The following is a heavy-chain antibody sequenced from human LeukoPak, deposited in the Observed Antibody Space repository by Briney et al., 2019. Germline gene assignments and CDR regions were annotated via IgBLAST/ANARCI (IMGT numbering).Heavy chain of an antibody. V-gene: IGHV4-38-2*01. J-gene: IGHJ6*03. D-gene: IGHD3-10*01. CDR1: GYSISSGYY. Sequence: SPSETLSLTCAVSGYSISSGYYWGWIRQPPGKGLEWIGSIYHSGSTYYNPSLKSRVTISVDTSKNQFSLKLSSVTAADTAVYYCARLYMVPSYYYYYMDVWGKGTTVTVSS. CDR3: ARLYMVPSYYYYYMDV. CDR2: IYHSGST.